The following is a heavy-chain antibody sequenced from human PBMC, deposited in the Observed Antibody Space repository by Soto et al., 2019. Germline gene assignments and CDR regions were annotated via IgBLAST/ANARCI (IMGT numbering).Heavy chain of an antibody. CDR2: INHSGST. Sequence: SESLSLTCAVYGGSFSGYYWSWIRQPPGKGLEWIGEINHSGSTNYNPSLKSRVTISVDTSKNQFSLKLSSVTAADTAVYYCARDKGDSSGYYGHAFDIWGQGTMVT. CDR1: GGSFSGYY. J-gene: IGHJ3*02. D-gene: IGHD3-22*01. V-gene: IGHV4-34*01. CDR3: ARDKGDSSGYYGHAFDI.